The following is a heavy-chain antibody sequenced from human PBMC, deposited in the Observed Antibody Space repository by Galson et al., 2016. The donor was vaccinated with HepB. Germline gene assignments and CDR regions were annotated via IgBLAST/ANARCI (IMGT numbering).Heavy chain of an antibody. CDR2: THRSGTT. V-gene: IGHV4-38-2*01. Sequence: ETLSLTCVVSGHSINSGYYWGWIRQSPGKGLEWIGSTHRSGTTYYNPSLNSRVTISAHTSKNQFSLKVTSVTAADTADYYCASGGEWLFYFDYWGQGTRVTVSS. D-gene: IGHD3-3*01. CDR1: GHSINSGYY. CDR3: ASGGEWLFYFDY. J-gene: IGHJ4*02.